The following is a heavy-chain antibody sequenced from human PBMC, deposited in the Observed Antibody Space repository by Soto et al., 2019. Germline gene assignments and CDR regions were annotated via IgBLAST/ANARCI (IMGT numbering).Heavy chain of an antibody. CDR3: ARDQRYSSSSGYYYYYGMDV. D-gene: IGHD6-6*01. V-gene: IGHV3-21*01. CDR2: ISSSSSYI. Sequence: PGGSLRLSCAASGFTFSSYSMNWVRQAPGKGLEWVSSISSSSSYIYYADSVKGRFTISRDNAKNSLYLQMNSLRAEDTAVYYCARDQRYSSSSGYYYYYGMDVWGQGTTVTVSS. J-gene: IGHJ6*02. CDR1: GFTFSSYS.